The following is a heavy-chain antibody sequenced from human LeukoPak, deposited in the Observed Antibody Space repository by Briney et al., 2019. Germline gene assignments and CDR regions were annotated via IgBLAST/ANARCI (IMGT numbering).Heavy chain of an antibody. CDR1: GFTFSSYA. Sequence: PGRSLRLSCAASGFTFSSYAMSWVRQAPGKGLEWVSAISGSGGSTYYADSVKGRFTISRDNSKNTLYLQMNSLRAEDTAVYYCAKILNENRWEYYFDYWGQGTLVTVSS. D-gene: IGHD1-26*01. J-gene: IGHJ4*02. CDR2: ISGSGGST. V-gene: IGHV3-23*01. CDR3: AKILNENRWEYYFDY.